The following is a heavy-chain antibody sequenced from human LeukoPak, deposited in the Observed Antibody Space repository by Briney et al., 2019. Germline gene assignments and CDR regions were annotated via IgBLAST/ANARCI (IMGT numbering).Heavy chain of an antibody. D-gene: IGHD2-2*02. CDR3: ARDNKLGYCSSTSCYSIGWFDP. CDR2: INHSGST. Sequence: PSETLSLTCTVSGGSITGGSYYWAWIRQPPGKGLEWIGEINHSGSTNYNPSLKSRVTISVDTSKNQFSLKLSSVTAAGTAVYYCARDNKLGYCSSTSCYSIGWFDPWGQGALVTVSS. CDR1: GGSITGGSYY. J-gene: IGHJ5*02. V-gene: IGHV4-34*01.